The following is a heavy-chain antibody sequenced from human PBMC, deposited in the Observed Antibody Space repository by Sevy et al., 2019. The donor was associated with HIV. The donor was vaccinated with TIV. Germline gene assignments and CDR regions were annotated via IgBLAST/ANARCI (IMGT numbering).Heavy chain of an antibody. V-gene: IGHV3-7*01. CDR1: GFAFSNYW. Sequence: GGSLRLSCAASGFAFSNYWMNWVRQAPGKGLEWVARVKQDGTEKHYLESVKGRFTISRDNADNSLYLQMNSLRAEDTAVYYCARGQYGMDVWSQGTTVTVSS. CDR2: VKQDGTEK. CDR3: ARGQYGMDV. J-gene: IGHJ6*02.